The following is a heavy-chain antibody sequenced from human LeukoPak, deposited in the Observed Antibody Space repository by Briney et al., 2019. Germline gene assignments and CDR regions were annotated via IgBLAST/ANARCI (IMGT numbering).Heavy chain of an antibody. CDR1: GFSLSTSGVG. Sequence: KESGPTLVKPTQTLTLTCTFSGFSLSTSGVGVGWIRQPPGKALEWLAVIYWDDDKRYSPSLKSRLTVTKDTSKNQVVLTMTNMDPVDTATYYCAHSGYFDSSGPLPPDYWGQGTLVTVSS. J-gene: IGHJ4*02. CDR3: AHSGYFDSSGPLPPDY. V-gene: IGHV2-5*02. CDR2: IYWDDDK. D-gene: IGHD3-22*01.